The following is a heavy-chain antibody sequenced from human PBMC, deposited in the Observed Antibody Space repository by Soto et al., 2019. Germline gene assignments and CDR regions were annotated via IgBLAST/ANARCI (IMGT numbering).Heavy chain of an antibody. CDR2: IIPILGIA. CDR1: GGTFSSYT. V-gene: IGHV1-69*02. D-gene: IGHD2-2*01. CDR3: ARGIEYQRLCCAFDI. J-gene: IGHJ3*02. Sequence: QVQLVQSGAEVKKPGSSVKVSCKASGGTFSSYTISWVRQAPGQGLEWMGRIIPILGIANYAEKFQGRVTITADKSTSRADMEVSSRRSEDTAVYYCARGIEYQRLCCAFDIWGQGTMVTVSS.